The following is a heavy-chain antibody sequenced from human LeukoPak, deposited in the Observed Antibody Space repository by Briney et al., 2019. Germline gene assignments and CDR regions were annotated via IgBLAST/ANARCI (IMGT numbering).Heavy chain of an antibody. CDR3: ARGPMGSVFVFDY. Sequence: GGSLRFSCAASGFTFSSYGMHWVRQAPGKGLEWVAVISYDGSNKYYADSVKGRFTISRDNAKNSLYLQMNSLRAEDTAVYYCARGPMGSVFVFDYWGQGTLVTVSS. J-gene: IGHJ4*02. V-gene: IGHV3-30*03. CDR1: GFTFSSYG. D-gene: IGHD1-14*01. CDR2: ISYDGSNK.